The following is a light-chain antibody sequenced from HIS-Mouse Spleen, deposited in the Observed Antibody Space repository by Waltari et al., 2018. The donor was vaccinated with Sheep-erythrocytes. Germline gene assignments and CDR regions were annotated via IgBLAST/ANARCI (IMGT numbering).Light chain of an antibody. J-gene: IGKJ4*01. V-gene: IGKV3-11*01. CDR3: QQRSNWLT. CDR1: QSVSSY. CDR2: DAS. Sequence: EIVLTQSPATLSLSPVERATLSCRASQSVSSYLAWYQQKPGQAPRLLIYDASNRATGIPARFRGSGSGTDFTLTISSLEPEDFAVYYCQQRSNWLTFGGGTKVEIK.